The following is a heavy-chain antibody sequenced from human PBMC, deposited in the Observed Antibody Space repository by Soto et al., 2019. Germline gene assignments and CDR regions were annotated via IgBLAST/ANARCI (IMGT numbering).Heavy chain of an antibody. CDR3: ARAPQYSSSWYVALRNWFDP. CDR2: IYYSGST. Sequence: SETLSLTCTVSGGSVSSGSYYWSWIRQPPGKGLEWIGYIYYSGSTNYNPSLKSRVTISVDTSKNQFSLKLSSVTAADTAVYYCARAPQYSSSWYVALRNWFDPWGQGTLVTVSS. D-gene: IGHD6-13*01. J-gene: IGHJ5*02. CDR1: GGSVSSGSYY. V-gene: IGHV4-61*01.